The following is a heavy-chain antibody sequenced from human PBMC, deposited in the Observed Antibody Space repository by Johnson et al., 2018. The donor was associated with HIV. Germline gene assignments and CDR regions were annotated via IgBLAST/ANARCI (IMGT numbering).Heavy chain of an antibody. CDR2: INWNSDSI. J-gene: IGHJ3*02. D-gene: IGHD1-26*01. Sequence: KGLECVSGINWNSDSIEYADSVKGRFTVSRDNAKNSLYLQMNSLRAEDTALYYCARFTERYSGSSIPHDAFDIWGQGTMVTVSS. V-gene: IGHV3-9*01. CDR3: ARFTERYSGSSIPHDAFDI.